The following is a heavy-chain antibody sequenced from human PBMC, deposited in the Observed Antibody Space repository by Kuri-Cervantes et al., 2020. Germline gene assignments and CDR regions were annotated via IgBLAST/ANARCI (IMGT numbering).Heavy chain of an antibody. CDR3: ARGGFWGITMVQGVIRY. V-gene: IGHV3-23*01. Sequence: GESLKISCAASGFTFSSSAMNRVRQAPGKGLEWVSVITGSGGSTYYADSVKGRFTISRDNSKNTLYLQMNSLRAEDTAVYYCARGGFWGITMVQGVIRYWGQGTLVTVSS. D-gene: IGHD3-10*01. CDR1: GFTFSSSA. J-gene: IGHJ4*02. CDR2: ITGSGGST.